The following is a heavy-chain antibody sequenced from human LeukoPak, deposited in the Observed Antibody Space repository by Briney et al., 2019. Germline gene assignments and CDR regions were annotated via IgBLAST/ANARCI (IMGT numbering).Heavy chain of an antibody. CDR2: ISGDSNYI. Sequence: GGSLRLSCAASGFTFSSYSMNWVRQAPGKGLEWVSSISGDSNYIYYADSVRGRFTISRDNAKNSLYLQMNSLRVEDTAVYYCVRLTLDTVYSYYYYMDVWGKGTTVTVSS. D-gene: IGHD2-2*02. J-gene: IGHJ6*03. V-gene: IGHV3-21*01. CDR1: GFTFSSYS. CDR3: VRLTLDTVYSYYYYMDV.